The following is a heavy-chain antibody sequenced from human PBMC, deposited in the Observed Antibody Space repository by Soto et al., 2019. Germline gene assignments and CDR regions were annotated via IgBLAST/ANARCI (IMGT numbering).Heavy chain of an antibody. J-gene: IGHJ4*02. V-gene: IGHV3-9*01. CDR3: AKARFGVDYFDY. Sequence: EVQLVESGGGLVQPGRSLRLSCAASGFTFDDYAMHWVRQGPGKGLEWVSGISWNSGSIGYADSVKGRFTISRDNAKNSLCLQMNSLRAEDTALYYCAKARFGVDYFDYWGQGTLVTVSS. CDR1: GFTFDDYA. CDR2: ISWNSGSI. D-gene: IGHD3-10*01.